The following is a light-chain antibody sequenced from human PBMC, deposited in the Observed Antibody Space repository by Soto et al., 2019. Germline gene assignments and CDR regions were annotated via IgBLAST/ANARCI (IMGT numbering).Light chain of an antibody. V-gene: IGKV3-20*01. Sequence: EIVLTQSPGTLALSPGERATLSCRASQSVSSSYLAWYQQKPGQAPRLLIYDASSRAPGIPDRFSGSGSGTDFTLTVSRLEPEDFAVYYWQHYGSSLYTFGQGTKLEIK. CDR3: QHYGSSLYT. J-gene: IGKJ2*01. CDR2: DAS. CDR1: QSVSSSY.